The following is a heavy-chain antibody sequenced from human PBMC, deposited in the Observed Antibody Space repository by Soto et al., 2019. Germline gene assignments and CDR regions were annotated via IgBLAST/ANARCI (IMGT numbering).Heavy chain of an antibody. CDR1: GFTFSNAW. CDR3: TTDAYIYDYIWGSYRYQPAGNWFDP. V-gene: IGHV3-15*01. Sequence: GGSLRLSCAASGFTFSNAWMSWVRQAPGKGLEWVGRIKSKTDGGTTDYAAPVKGRFTISRDDSKNTLYLQMNSLKTEDTAVYYCTTDAYIYDYIWGSYRYQPAGNWFDPWGQGTLVTVSS. CDR2: IKSKTDGGTT. J-gene: IGHJ5*02. D-gene: IGHD3-16*02.